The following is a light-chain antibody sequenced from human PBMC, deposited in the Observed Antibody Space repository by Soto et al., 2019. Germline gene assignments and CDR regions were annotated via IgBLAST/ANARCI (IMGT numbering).Light chain of an antibody. CDR3: QQRSNWPRT. CDR2: DAS. CDR1: QSVSSY. Sequence: EMVLTQSPATLSLSPGERATLSRRASQSVSSYLAWYQQKPGQAPRLLIYDASNRATGIPARFSGSGSGTDFTLTISSLEPEDFAVYYCQQRSNWPRTFGQGTKVEIK. V-gene: IGKV3-11*01. J-gene: IGKJ1*01.